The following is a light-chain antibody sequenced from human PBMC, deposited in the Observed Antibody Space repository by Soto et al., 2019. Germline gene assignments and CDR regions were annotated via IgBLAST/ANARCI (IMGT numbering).Light chain of an antibody. J-gene: IGLJ1*01. CDR3: CSYTTSTTYV. V-gene: IGLV2-14*01. CDR2: DVR. CDR1: SSDVGGYNS. Sequence: QSALTQPASVSGSPGQSITISCTGTSSDVGGYNSVSWYQHHPGTAPKLLIYDVRYRPSGVSNRFSGSQSANTASLTISGLQTEDEADYYCCSYTTSTTYVFGSGTKVTVL.